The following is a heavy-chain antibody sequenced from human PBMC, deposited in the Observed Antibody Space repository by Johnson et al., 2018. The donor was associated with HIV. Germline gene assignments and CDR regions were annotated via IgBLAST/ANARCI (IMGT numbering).Heavy chain of an antibody. Sequence: VQLVESGGGLVQPGGSLRLSCAASGFTFSSYAMSWIRQAPGKGLAWVSYISSSGSTIYYADSVKGRFTISRDNAKNSLYLQMNSLRAEDTAVYYCASGLDNWNDRDAFDIWGQGTMVTVSS. V-gene: IGHV3-48*04. D-gene: IGHD1-1*01. CDR3: ASGLDNWNDRDAFDI. J-gene: IGHJ3*02. CDR1: GFTFSSYA. CDR2: ISSSGSTI.